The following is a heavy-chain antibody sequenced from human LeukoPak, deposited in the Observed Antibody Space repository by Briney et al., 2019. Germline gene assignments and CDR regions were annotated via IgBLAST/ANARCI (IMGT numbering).Heavy chain of an antibody. CDR3: ARAGGWLQGTIDY. Sequence: PSETLSLTCAVYGGSFSGYYWSWIRQPPGKGLEWIGEINHSGSTNYNPSFKSRVTISVDTSKNQFSLKLSSVTAADTAVYYCARAGGWLQGTIDYWGQGTLVTVSS. J-gene: IGHJ4*02. V-gene: IGHV4-34*01. CDR2: INHSGST. CDR1: GGSFSGYY. D-gene: IGHD5-24*01.